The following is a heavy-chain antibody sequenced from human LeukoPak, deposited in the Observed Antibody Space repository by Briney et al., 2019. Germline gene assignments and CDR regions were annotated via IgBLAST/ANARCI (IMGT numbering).Heavy chain of an antibody. CDR1: GFTVSSNY. J-gene: IGHJ4*02. CDR2: IYSGGST. V-gene: IGHV3-66*01. D-gene: IGHD2-15*01. CDR3: ASAYDYCSGGSCYPVSGY. Sequence: GGSLRLSCAASGFTVSSNYMSWVRQAPGKGLEWVSVIYSGGSTYYADSVKGRFTISRDNSKNTLYLQMNSLRAEDTAVYYCASAYDYCSGGSCYPVSGYWGQGTLVTVSS.